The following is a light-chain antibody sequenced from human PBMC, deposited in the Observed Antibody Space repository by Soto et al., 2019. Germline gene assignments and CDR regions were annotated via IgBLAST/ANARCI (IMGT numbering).Light chain of an antibody. CDR1: QSISSW. CDR2: DAS. V-gene: IGKV1-5*01. J-gene: IGKJ5*01. CDR3: QQYNSYSIT. Sequence: EIQMTQSPSSLAASLVYRGTITCLASQSISSWLAWYQQKPGKAPKLLIYDASSLESGVPSRFSGSGSGTEFTLTISSLQPDDFATYYCQQYNSYSITFGQGTRLEI.